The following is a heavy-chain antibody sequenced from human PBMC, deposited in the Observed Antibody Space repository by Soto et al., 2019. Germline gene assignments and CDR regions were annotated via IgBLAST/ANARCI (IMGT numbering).Heavy chain of an antibody. Sequence: SETLSLTCSVSGDSVSSGLYYWSWIRQPPGKGLEWIGYIYHIGTTKYNPSLKSPVTISVDTSRNQFSLKMSLVTAADTAIYYCARVSFYYDTSGYAVVWFDPWGQGTLVAVSS. CDR3: ARVSFYYDTSGYAVVWFDP. V-gene: IGHV4-61*01. J-gene: IGHJ5*02. D-gene: IGHD3-22*01. CDR1: GDSVSSGLYY. CDR2: IYHIGTT.